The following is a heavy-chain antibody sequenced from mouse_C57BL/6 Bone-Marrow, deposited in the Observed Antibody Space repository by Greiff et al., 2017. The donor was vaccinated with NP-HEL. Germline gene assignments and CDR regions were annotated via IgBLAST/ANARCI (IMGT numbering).Heavy chain of an antibody. CDR3: ARDDYSNYVGNAMDY. CDR1: GFTFSSYA. J-gene: IGHJ4*01. CDR2: ISDGGSYT. D-gene: IGHD2-5*01. Sequence: EVHLVESGGGLVKPGGSLKLSCAASGFTFSSYAMSWVRQTPEKRLEWVATISDGGSYTYYPDNVKGRFTISRDNAKNNLYLQMSHLKSEDTAMYYCARDDYSNYVGNAMDYWGQGTSVTVSS. V-gene: IGHV5-4*01.